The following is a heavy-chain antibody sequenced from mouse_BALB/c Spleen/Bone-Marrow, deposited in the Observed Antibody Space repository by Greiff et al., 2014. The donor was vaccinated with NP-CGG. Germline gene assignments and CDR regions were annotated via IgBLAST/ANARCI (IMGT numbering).Heavy chain of an antibody. J-gene: IGHJ4*01. Sequence: EVQLQQSGPELVKPGASMKISCKASGYSFTGYTMNWVKQSHGKSLEWIGLINPYNGGTSYNQKFEGKATLTVDKSSNTAYMELLSLTSEDSAVYYCTRMDGNYLYYYAMDYWGQGTSVTVSS. CDR1: GYSFTGYT. V-gene: IGHV1-18*01. D-gene: IGHD2-1*01. CDR2: INPYNGGT. CDR3: TRMDGNYLYYYAMDY.